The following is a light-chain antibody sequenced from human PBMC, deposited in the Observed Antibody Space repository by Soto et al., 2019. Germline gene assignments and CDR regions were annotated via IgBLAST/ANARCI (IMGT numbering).Light chain of an antibody. V-gene: IGKV3-15*01. CDR3: QQYQNLWT. J-gene: IGKJ1*01. CDR1: QSVSSN. Sequence: EIVITQSPATLSVSPGERATLSRRASQSVSSNLAWYQQKPGQAPSLLIYGASTRASGIPDRFIVSASGTQFTLPISSLQSEDYAVYDCQQYQNLWTFGQGTKVDI. CDR2: GAS.